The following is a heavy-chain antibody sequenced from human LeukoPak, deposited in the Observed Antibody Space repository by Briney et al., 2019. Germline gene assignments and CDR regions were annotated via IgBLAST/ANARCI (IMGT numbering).Heavy chain of an antibody. V-gene: IGHV4-4*07. J-gene: IGHJ4*02. CDR3: ARSLPLYYYGSGSGYFDY. CDR2: IYTSGST. CDR1: GGSISSYY. D-gene: IGHD3-10*01. Sequence: SETLSLTCTVSGGSISSYYWSWIRQPAGKGLEWIGRIYTSGSTNYNPPLKSRVTMSVDTSKNQFSLKLSSVTAADTAVYYCARSLPLYYYGSGSGYFDYWGQGTLVTVSS.